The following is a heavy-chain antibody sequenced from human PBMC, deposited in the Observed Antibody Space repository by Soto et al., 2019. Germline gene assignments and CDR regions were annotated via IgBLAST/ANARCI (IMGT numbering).Heavy chain of an antibody. J-gene: IGHJ5*02. Sequence: SETLSLTCTVSGASVSTGAYYWGWVRQRPGRGLEWIGYVYESGYTYYNMSLKSRLTISLDRSNSQFSLGLTSVTAADTAVYYCVRALRHTAMVYPWFDPWRQGTLVTVSS. D-gene: IGHD5-18*01. CDR1: GASVSTGAYY. V-gene: IGHV4-31*03. CDR2: VYESGYT. CDR3: VRALRHTAMVYPWFDP.